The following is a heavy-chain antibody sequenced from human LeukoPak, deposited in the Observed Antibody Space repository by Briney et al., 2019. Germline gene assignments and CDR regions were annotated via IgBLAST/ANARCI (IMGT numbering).Heavy chain of an antibody. J-gene: IGHJ4*02. D-gene: IGHD2-2*01. CDR2: IRCDGSNK. V-gene: IGHV3-30*02. CDR1: GFTFSSYG. CDR3: AKVVTGYCSSTGCPFDS. Sequence: GRSLRLSCAASGFTFSSYGMDWVRQAPGKGLEWVAYIRCDGSNKNYADSVKGRFTISRDNSKNTLYLQMSSLRAEDTAVYYCAKVVTGYCSSTGCPFDSWGQGTLVTVSS.